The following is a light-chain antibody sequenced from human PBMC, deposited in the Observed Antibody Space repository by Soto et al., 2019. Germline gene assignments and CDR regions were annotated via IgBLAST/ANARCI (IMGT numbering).Light chain of an antibody. J-gene: IGKJ5*01. CDR1: QCVSSN. CDR3: QQYNNWIT. CDR2: GAS. V-gene: IGKV3-15*01. Sequence: EIVMTQSPATLSVSPGERATLSCRASQCVSSNLAWYQQKPGQAPRLLIYGASTRATGIPARFSGSGSGTEFTLTINSLQSEDFAVYYCQQYNNWITFGQGTRLEIK.